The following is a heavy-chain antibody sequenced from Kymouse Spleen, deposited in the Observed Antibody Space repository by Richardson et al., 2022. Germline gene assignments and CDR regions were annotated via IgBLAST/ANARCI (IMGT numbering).Heavy chain of an antibody. J-gene: IGHJ6*02. V-gene: IGHV6-1*01. CDR2: TYYRSKWYN. Sequence: QVQLQQSGPGLVKPSQTLSLTCAISGDSVSSNSAAWNWIRQSPSRGLEWLGRTYYRSKWYNDYAVSVKSRITINPDTSKNQFSLQLNSVTPEDTAVYYCARGLGFGELSILSYYYGMDVWGQGTTVTVSS. CDR3: ARGLGFGELSILSYYYGMDV. CDR1: GDSVSSNSAA. D-gene: IGHD3-10*01.